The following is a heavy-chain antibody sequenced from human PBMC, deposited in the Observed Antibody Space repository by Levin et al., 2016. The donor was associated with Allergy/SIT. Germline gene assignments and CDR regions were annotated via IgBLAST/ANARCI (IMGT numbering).Heavy chain of an antibody. J-gene: IGHJ4*02. D-gene: IGHD2-2*01. CDR3: VRTPIVVVPDFDY. CDR2: ISSNGGST. V-gene: IGHV3-64D*06. Sequence: WIRQPPGKGLEYVSAISSNGGSTYYADSVKGRFTISRDNSKNTLYLQMSSLRAEDTAIYYCVRTPIVVVPDFDYWGQGSLVTVSS.